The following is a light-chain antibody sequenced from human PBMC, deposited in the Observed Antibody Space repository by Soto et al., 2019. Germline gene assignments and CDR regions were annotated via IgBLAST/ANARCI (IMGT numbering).Light chain of an antibody. J-gene: IGKJ1*01. Sequence: DIQMTQSPSSLSASVGDRVTITCQACQEISNYLNWYQQKAGKAPKLLIYDASNLETGVPSRFSGSGSGTDFTFTISSLQPEDIATYYCQQYDNIPRTFGQGTKVEIK. CDR2: DAS. V-gene: IGKV1-33*01. CDR3: QQYDNIPRT. CDR1: QEISNY.